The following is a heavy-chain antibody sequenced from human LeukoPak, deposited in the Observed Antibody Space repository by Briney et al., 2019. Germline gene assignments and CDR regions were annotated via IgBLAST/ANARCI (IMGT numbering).Heavy chain of an antibody. V-gene: IGHV3-23*01. Sequence: GGSLRLSCAASGFTFRDYDMSWVRQAPGKGLEWVSSVSGSGGSAYYAGSVRGRFTISRDHSTSTLYLQMNSLRAEDTAVYYCAKGGNYQYVWGSYRSNYYYYYMDVWGKGTTVTVSS. CDR3: AKGGNYQYVWGSYRSNYYYYYMDV. D-gene: IGHD3-16*02. CDR2: VSGSGGSA. J-gene: IGHJ6*03. CDR1: GFTFRDYD.